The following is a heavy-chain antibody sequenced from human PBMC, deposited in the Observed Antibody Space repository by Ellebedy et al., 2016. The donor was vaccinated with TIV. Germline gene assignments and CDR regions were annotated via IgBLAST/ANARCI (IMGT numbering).Heavy chain of an antibody. CDR2: IHSDGSST. CDR3: VRGYSYGVLAY. Sequence: GGSLRLXXAASGFTFNGSWMHWVRQTPGKGLLWVSRIHSDGSSTSYADSVKGRFTISRDNAKSTLYLEMNSLRVEDTAVYFCVRGYSYGVLAYWGQGTLVTVSS. D-gene: IGHD5-18*01. J-gene: IGHJ4*02. CDR1: GFTFNGSW. V-gene: IGHV3-74*01.